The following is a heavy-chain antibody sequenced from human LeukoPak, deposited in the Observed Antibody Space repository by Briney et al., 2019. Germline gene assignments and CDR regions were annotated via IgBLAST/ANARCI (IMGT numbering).Heavy chain of an antibody. Sequence: PSETLSLTCAVYGGSFSGYYWSWLRQPPGKGREWIGEINHSGSTNYNPSLKNRVTISVDTSKNQFSLKLSSVTAADRAVYYCARPYDSSGYYYGYWGQGTLVTVSS. CDR2: INHSGST. J-gene: IGHJ4*02. V-gene: IGHV4-34*01. CDR3: ARPYDSSGYYYGY. CDR1: GGSFSGYY. D-gene: IGHD3-22*01.